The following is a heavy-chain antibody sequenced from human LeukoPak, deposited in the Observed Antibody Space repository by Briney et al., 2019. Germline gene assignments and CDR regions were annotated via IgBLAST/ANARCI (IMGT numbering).Heavy chain of an antibody. CDR1: GGSISSYY. J-gene: IGHJ3*02. CDR3: ARDRGRRYRANDYGGNSGTFDI. CDR2: IYTSGST. V-gene: IGHV4-4*07. D-gene: IGHD4-23*01. Sequence: TSETLSLTCTVSGGSISSYYWSWIRQPAGKGLEWIGRIYTSGSTNYNPFLKSRVTMSVDTSKNQFSLKLSSVTAADTAVYYCARDRGRRYRANDYGGNSGTFDIWGQGTMVTVSS.